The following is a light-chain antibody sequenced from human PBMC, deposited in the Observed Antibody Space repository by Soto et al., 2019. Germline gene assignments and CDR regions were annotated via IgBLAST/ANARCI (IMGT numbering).Light chain of an antibody. Sequence: DIVLTQSPGTLSLCPGERATLSCGASQSFTSNYLAWYQQKPGQAPRLLIYGASTRATGIPDRVSGSGSGTDFTLTISRLEPEDFAVYYCHQYGSSPRTFGQGTKVDIK. CDR1: QSFTSNY. J-gene: IGKJ1*01. CDR3: HQYGSSPRT. V-gene: IGKV3-20*01. CDR2: GAS.